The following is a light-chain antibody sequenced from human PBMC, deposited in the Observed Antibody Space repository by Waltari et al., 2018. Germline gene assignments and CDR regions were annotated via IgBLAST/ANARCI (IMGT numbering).Light chain of an antibody. J-gene: IGLJ2*01. CDR1: GSNLGTNT. CDR3: SSWDGSLSGLV. Sequence: QSVLTPPPSASANAGQRVTISCSGSGSNLGTNTGNWYQQVPGTAPKLVIYGNNQRPPGVPDRISGSKSGTSGSLAISGLRSEDEADYYCSSWDGSLSGLVFGGGTRLTVL. CDR2: GNN. V-gene: IGLV1-44*01.